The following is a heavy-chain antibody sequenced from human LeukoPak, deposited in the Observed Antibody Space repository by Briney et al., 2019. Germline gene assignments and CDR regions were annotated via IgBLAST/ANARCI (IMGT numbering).Heavy chain of an antibody. CDR2: INPNSGGT. J-gene: IGHJ6*02. V-gene: IGHV1-2*02. CDR1: GYTFTGYY. D-gene: IGHD2-2*01. CDR3: ARDLSRTAGYYYYGMDV. Sequence: GASVKVSCKASGYTFTGYYMHWVRQAPGQGLEWMGWINPNSGGTNYAQKFQGRVTMTRDTSISTAHMELSRLRSDDTAVYYCARDLSRTAGYYYYGMDVWGQGTTVTVSS.